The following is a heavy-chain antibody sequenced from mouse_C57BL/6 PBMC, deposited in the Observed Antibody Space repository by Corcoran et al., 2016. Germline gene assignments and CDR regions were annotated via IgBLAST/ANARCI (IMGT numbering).Heavy chain of an antibody. CDR1: GYTFTDYY. CDR3: AREDYYGSSYGFDV. Sequence: EVQLQQSGPELVKPGASVKISCKASGYTFTDYYMNWVKQSHGKSLEWIGDINPNNGGTSYNQKFKGKATLTVDKSSSTAYMELRSLTSEDSAVYYCAREDYYGSSYGFDVWGTGTTVTVSS. V-gene: IGHV1-26*01. J-gene: IGHJ1*03. CDR2: INPNNGGT. D-gene: IGHD1-1*01.